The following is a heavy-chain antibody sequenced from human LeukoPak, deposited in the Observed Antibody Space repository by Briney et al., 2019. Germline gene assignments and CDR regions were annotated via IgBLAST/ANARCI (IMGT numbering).Heavy chain of an antibody. D-gene: IGHD1-7*01. CDR2: ISTRSDAK. V-gene: IGHV3-23*01. CDR3: AKLRLTGTTDFFDY. J-gene: IGHJ4*02. Sequence: PGGSLRLSCAASGFTFSSYWMSWVRQAPGKGLEWVSVISTRSDAKYYADSVKGRFTISRDNSKNTLYLQMNSLRAEDTAVYYCAKLRLTGTTDFFDYWGQGTLVTVSS. CDR1: GFTFSSYW.